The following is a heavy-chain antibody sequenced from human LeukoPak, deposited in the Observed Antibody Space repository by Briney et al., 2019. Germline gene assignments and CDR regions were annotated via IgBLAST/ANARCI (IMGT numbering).Heavy chain of an antibody. J-gene: IGHJ5*02. CDR3: ARVRGYSGYVLGYWLDP. CDR2: ISSGGYTI. Sequence: PGGSLRLSCAASGFTFSSYDMNWVRQAPGKGLEWVSSISSGGYTIYYADSVKGRFTISRDNAKNSLFLQMNSLRAVDTAVYYCARVRGYSGYVLGYWLDPWGQGTLVTVSS. V-gene: IGHV3-48*03. D-gene: IGHD5-12*01. CDR1: GFTFSSYD.